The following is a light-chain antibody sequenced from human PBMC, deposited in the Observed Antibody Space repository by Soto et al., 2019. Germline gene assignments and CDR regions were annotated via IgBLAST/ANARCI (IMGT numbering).Light chain of an antibody. Sequence: AIRMTQSPSSFSASTGDRVTITCRASQGISSYLAWYQQKPGKAPKLLIYAASTLQSGVPSRFSGSGSGTDFTLTISCLQSEDVATYYCQQYYIYPWTFGQGTKVEIK. CDR3: QQYYIYPWT. CDR2: AAS. J-gene: IGKJ1*01. V-gene: IGKV1-8*01. CDR1: QGISSY.